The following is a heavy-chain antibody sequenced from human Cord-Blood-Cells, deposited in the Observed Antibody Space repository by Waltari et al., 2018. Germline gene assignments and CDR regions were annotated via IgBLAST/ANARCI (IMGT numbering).Heavy chain of an antibody. J-gene: IGHJ6*02. V-gene: IGHV3-30*18. Sequence: QVQLVESGGGVVQPGRSLRLSCAASGFTFSSYGMHWVRQAPGKGLEWVAVISYDGSNKYYADSVKGRFTISRDNSKNTLYLQMNSLRAEDTAVYYCAKDYSTNYYYYYGMDVWGQGTTVTVSS. CDR3: AKDYSTNYYYYYGMDV. D-gene: IGHD4-4*01. CDR1: GFTFSSYG. CDR2: ISYDGSNK.